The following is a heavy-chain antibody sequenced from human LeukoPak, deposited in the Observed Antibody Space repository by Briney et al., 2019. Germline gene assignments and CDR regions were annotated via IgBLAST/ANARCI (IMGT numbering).Heavy chain of an antibody. CDR2: ISYDGINK. Sequence: GGSLRLSCAASGFTFSSYAMHWVRQAPGKGLEWVAVISYDGINKYYADSVKGRFTISRDNSKNTLYLQMNSLRAEDTAVYYCAKDRTPSRNYYFDYWGQGTLVTVSS. D-gene: IGHD1-14*01. V-gene: IGHV3-30*04. CDR1: GFTFSSYA. CDR3: AKDRTPSRNYYFDY. J-gene: IGHJ4*02.